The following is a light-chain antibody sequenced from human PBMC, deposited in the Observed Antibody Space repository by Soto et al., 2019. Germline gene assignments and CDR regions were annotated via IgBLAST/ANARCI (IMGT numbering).Light chain of an antibody. V-gene: IGKV3-20*01. J-gene: IGKJ2*01. Sequence: EIVLTQSPGTLSLSPGERATLSCRASQSVSSSYLAWYQQKPGQAPRLLIYGASSRATVIPDRFSGSGSGIDFTLTISRLEPEDFAVYYCQQYGSSPPYTFGQGTKLEIK. CDR3: QQYGSSPPYT. CDR1: QSVSSSY. CDR2: GAS.